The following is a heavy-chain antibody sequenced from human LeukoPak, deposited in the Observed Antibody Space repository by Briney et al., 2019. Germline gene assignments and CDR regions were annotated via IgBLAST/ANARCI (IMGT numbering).Heavy chain of an antibody. CDR2: IYYSGST. D-gene: IGHD3-10*01. CDR1: GGXISSIIYY. J-gene: IGHJ4*02. V-gene: IGHV4-39*01. Sequence: PSETLSLTCTVSGGXISSIIYYWGWIRQPPGKGLEWIGTIYYSGSTYYNVSLKSRVTISVDTSRNQFSLKLSSVTAADTAVYYCARHSRSVDYGSGSYTWDYWGQGTLVTVSS. CDR3: ARHSRSVDYGSGSYTWDY.